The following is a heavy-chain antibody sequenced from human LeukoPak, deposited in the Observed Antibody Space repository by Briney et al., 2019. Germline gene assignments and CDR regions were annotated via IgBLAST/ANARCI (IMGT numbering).Heavy chain of an antibody. CDR1: GFTFSNYA. V-gene: IGHV3-23*01. D-gene: IGHD5-12*01. Sequence: GGSLRLSCAASGFTFSNYAMSWVRQAPGKGLEWVSALSGSGDSTYYADSVKGRFTISRDNSKNALYLQMNSLRAEDTAVYYCAKDSRYSGYDHFDYWGQGTPVTVSS. CDR2: LSGSGDST. CDR3: AKDSRYSGYDHFDY. J-gene: IGHJ4*02.